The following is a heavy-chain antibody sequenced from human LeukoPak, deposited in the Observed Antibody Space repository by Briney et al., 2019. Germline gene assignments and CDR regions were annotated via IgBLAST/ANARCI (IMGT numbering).Heavy chain of an antibody. CDR1: GYSISSGYY. J-gene: IGHJ6*03. Sequence: SETLSLTCTVSGYSISSGYYWGWIRPPPGKGLEWIGSIYHSGSTYYNPSLKSRVTISVDTSKNQFSLKLSSVTAADTAVYYCARDPPRYHYYYYMDVWGKGTTVTVSS. CDR2: IYHSGST. V-gene: IGHV4-38-2*02. CDR3: ARDPPRYHYYYYMDV.